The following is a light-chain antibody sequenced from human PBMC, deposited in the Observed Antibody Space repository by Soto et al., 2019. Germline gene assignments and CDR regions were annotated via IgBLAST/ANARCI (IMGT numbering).Light chain of an antibody. Sequence: DIQMTQSPSTLSASVGDRVTITCRASQSIDDWLAWYQQKPGKAPKLLLYKASSLESGVPSRFSGSGSGTEFTLTISSLQPDDFATYYCQQYNSYLLTFGGGTKVEIK. CDR1: QSIDDW. J-gene: IGKJ4*01. CDR2: KAS. V-gene: IGKV1-5*03. CDR3: QQYNSYLLT.